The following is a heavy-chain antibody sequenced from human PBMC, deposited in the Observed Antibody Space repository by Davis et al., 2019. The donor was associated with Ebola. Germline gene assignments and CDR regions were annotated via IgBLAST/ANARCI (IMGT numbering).Heavy chain of an antibody. CDR2: ISSSSSYI. CDR3: ARALYTWFDP. J-gene: IGHJ5*02. Sequence: GESLKISCAASGFTFSSYSMNWVRQAPGKGLEWVSSISSSSSYIYYADSVKGRFTISRDNAKNSLYLQMNSLRAEDTAVYYCARALYTWFDPWGQGTLVTVSS. V-gene: IGHV3-21*04. CDR1: GFTFSSYS. D-gene: IGHD1-14*01.